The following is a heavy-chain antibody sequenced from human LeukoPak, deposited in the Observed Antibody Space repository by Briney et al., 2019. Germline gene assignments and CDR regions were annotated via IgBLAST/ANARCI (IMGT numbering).Heavy chain of an antibody. CDR3: ARDRGNSFG. J-gene: IGHJ4*02. CDR2: ISSSSSYI. D-gene: IGHD4-23*01. CDR1: GFTFSSYS. Sequence: PGGSLRLSCAASGFTFSSYSMNWVRQAPGKGLEWVSSISSSSSYISYADSVKGRFTIPRDNAKNSLYLQMNSLRAEDTAVYYCARDRGNSFGWGQGTLVTVSS. V-gene: IGHV3-21*01.